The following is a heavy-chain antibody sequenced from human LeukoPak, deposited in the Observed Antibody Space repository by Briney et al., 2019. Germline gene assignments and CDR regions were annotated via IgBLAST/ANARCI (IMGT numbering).Heavy chain of an antibody. CDR3: ARRAGAYSHPYDY. D-gene: IGHD4/OR15-4a*01. CDR1: GFTLSDYA. V-gene: IGHV3-23*01. J-gene: IGHJ4*02. CDR2: VSPSGDIT. Sequence: GGSLRLSCTASGFTLSDYAMSWFRQAPGKGLEWVSGVSPSGDITYYADSVKGRFTISRDNSKNTLYVQMNSLTAEDTAIYYCARRAGAYSHPYDYWGQGTLVTVSS.